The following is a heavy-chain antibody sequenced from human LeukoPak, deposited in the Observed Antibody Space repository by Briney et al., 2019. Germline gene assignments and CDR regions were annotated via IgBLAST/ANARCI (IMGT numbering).Heavy chain of an antibody. CDR3: AKGTIAAAGTDCDY. CDR1: GFTFSNNA. V-gene: IGHV3-23*01. D-gene: IGHD6-13*01. Sequence: GGSLRLSCAASGFTFSNNAMSWVRQAPGKGLEWVSAISGRDGYTYYADSVKGRFTISRDNSKDTLFLHMSSLRAEDTAVYYCAKGTIAAAGTDCDYWGQGTQVTVSS. J-gene: IGHJ4*02. CDR2: ISGRDGYT.